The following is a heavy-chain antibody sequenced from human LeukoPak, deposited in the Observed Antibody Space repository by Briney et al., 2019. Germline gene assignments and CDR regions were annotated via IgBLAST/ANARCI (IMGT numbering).Heavy chain of an antibody. CDR3: ARSYCSGGSCYYPYY. D-gene: IGHD2-15*01. CDR1: GFTVSSNY. CDR2: IYSGGST. Sequence: GGSLRLSCAASGFTVSSNYMSWVRQAPGKGLEWVSVIYSGGSTYYADSVKGRFTISRDNAKNSLYLQMNSLRAEDTAVYYCARSYCSGGSCYYPYYWGQGTLVTVSS. J-gene: IGHJ4*02. V-gene: IGHV3-66*01.